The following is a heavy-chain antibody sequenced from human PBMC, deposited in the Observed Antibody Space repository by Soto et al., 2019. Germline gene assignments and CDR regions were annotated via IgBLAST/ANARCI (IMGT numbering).Heavy chain of an antibody. CDR2: IIPIFGTA. CDR1: GGTFSSYA. Sequence: QVQLVQSGAEVKKPGSSVKVSCKASGGTFSSYAISWVRQAPGQGLEWMGGIIPIFGTANYAQKVKGRVTITAEKSTSTAYMELSRLRSEDTAVYYCARAPKEYDFWSGYAEYYYGMDVWGQGTTVTVSS. V-gene: IGHV1-69*06. J-gene: IGHJ6*02. CDR3: ARAPKEYDFWSGYAEYYYGMDV. D-gene: IGHD3-3*01.